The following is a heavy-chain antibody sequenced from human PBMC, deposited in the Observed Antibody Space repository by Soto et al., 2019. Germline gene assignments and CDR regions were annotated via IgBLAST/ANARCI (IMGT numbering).Heavy chain of an antibody. D-gene: IGHD4-17*01. J-gene: IGHJ4*02. CDR3: ASGAYYGDYGTGFDY. V-gene: IGHV3-74*01. Sequence: GGSLRLSCAASGFTFSSYWMHWVRQAPGKGLVWVSRINSDGSSTSYADSVKGRFTISRDNAKNTLYLQMNSLRAEDTAVYYCASGAYYGDYGTGFDYWGQGTLVTVSS. CDR1: GFTFSSYW. CDR2: INSDGSST.